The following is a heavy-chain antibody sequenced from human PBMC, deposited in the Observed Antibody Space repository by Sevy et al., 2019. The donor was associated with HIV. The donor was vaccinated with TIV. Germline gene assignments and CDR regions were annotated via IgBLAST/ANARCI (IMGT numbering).Heavy chain of an antibody. CDR3: ARDGNYYWNAFDI. J-gene: IGHJ3*02. CDR2: IVSSGVTI. V-gene: IGHV3-48*02. D-gene: IGHD1-26*01. CDR1: GFTFSIYN. Sequence: GGSLRLSCAASGFTFSIYNMNWLRQAPGKGLEWLSYIVSSGVTIYYADSVKGRFTISRDNAKNSLFLQMNSLRDEDTAIYYCARDGNYYWNAFDIWGQGTMVTVSS.